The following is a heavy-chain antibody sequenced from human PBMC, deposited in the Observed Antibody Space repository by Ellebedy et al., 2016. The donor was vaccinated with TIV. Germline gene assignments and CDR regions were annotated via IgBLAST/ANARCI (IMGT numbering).Heavy chain of an antibody. D-gene: IGHD2-2*01. CDR1: GFTFISYW. Sequence: GGSLRLXXAASGFTFISYWMHWVRQAPGKGLEWVSRINSDGSITNYADSVKGRFTISRDNAKNTLYLQMNSLRAEDTAVYYCARGLVVVPAAMRYWGQGTLVTVSS. V-gene: IGHV3-74*01. CDR2: INSDGSIT. CDR3: ARGLVVVPAAMRY. J-gene: IGHJ4*02.